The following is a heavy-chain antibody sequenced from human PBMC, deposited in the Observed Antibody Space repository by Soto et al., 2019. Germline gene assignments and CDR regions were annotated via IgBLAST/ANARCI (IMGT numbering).Heavy chain of an antibody. J-gene: IGHJ4*02. CDR3: ASYYDFWSGYYL. CDR1: GDSVSSGSYY. CDR2: IYYSGST. D-gene: IGHD3-3*01. Sequence: SLTCTVSGDSVSSGSYYWSWIRQPPGKGLEWIGYIYYSGSTKYSPSLKSRVTTSVDRSKNQFFLKLTSVTAADTAVYYCASYYDFWSGYYLWGQGTLVTVSS. V-gene: IGHV4-61*01.